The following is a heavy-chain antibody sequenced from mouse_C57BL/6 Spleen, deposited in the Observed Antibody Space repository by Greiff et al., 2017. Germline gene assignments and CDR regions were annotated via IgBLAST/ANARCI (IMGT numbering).Heavy chain of an antibody. CDR1: GFTFSSYA. CDR2: ISSGGDYI. CDR3: TRGKTGTGRIYFDY. J-gene: IGHJ2*01. Sequence: EVKVVESGEGLVKPGGSLKLSCAASGFTFSSYAMSWVRQTPEKRLEWVAYISSGGDYIYYADTVKGRFTISRDNARNTLYLQMSSLKSEDTAMYYCTRGKTGTGRIYFDYWGQGTTLTVSS. V-gene: IGHV5-9-1*02. D-gene: IGHD4-1*01.